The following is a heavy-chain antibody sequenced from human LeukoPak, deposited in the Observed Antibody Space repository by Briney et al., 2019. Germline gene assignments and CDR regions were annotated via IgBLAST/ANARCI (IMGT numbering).Heavy chain of an antibody. CDR1: GFAFRHYW. CDR3: ARDVGQWFDP. CDR2: ISSDGTTT. V-gene: IGHV3-74*01. D-gene: IGHD3-10*01. Sequence: GGSLRLSCAATGFAFRHYWMHWVRQAPGKGLVWVSRISSDGTTTTYAESVGGRFTISRDNTKQTLYLQMNSLRAEDTAVYYCARDVGQWFDPWGQGTLVTVSS. J-gene: IGHJ5*02.